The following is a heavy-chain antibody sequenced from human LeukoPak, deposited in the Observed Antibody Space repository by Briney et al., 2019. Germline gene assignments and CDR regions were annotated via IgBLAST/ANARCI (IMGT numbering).Heavy chain of an antibody. D-gene: IGHD4-17*01. V-gene: IGHV3-23*01. CDR1: GFTFSNYA. J-gene: IGHJ4*02. CDR3: AKDSTTLTTIDY. Sequence: GGSLRLSRAASGFTFSNYAMSWVRQAPGKGLEWVSTISGSGGGTYYADSVKGRFTISRDNSKNTLYLQMNSLRADDTALYYCAKDSTTLTTIDYWGQGALVTVSS. CDR2: ISGSGGGT.